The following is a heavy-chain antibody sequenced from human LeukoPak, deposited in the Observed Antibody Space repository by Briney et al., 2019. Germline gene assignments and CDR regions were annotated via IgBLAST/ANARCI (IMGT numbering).Heavy chain of an antibody. V-gene: IGHV4-59*01. D-gene: IGHD3-10*01. J-gene: IGHJ5*02. CDR2: IYYSGST. CDR3: ARALTMVRGVISSLRRFDP. Sequence: SETLSLTCTVSGGSISSYYWSWIRQPPGKGLEWIGYIYYSGSTNYNPSLKSRVTISVDTSKNQFSLKLSSVTAADTAVYYCARALTMVRGVISSLRRFDPWGQGTLVTVSS. CDR1: GGSISSYY.